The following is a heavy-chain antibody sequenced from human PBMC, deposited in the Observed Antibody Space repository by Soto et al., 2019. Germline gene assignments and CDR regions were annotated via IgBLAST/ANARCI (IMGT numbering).Heavy chain of an antibody. J-gene: IGHJ6*02. CDR3: AREGDYYDSSGYPYYYYGMDV. D-gene: IGHD3-22*01. V-gene: IGHV3-33*01. CDR1: GFTFSSYV. Sequence: GGSLRLSCAASGFTFSSYVMHWVRQSPGKGLEWVAVIWYDGSNKYYADSVKGRFTISRDNSKNTLYLQINSLRAEDTAVYYCAREGDYYDSSGYPYYYYGMDVWGQGTTVTVSS. CDR2: IWYDGSNK.